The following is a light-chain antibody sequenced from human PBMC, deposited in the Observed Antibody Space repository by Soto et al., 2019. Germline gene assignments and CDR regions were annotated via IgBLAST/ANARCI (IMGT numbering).Light chain of an antibody. J-gene: IGLJ3*02. CDR3: LLYYGGIWV. CDR1: TGEVTSGYY. CDR2: SIR. Sequence: QAVVTQEPSLTVSPGGTVTLTCASSTGEVTSGYYPNWFQQKPGQAPRALVYSIRNKHSWTPARFSGSLLGDKAALTLSGVQPEDEAEYYCLLYYGGIWVFGGGTKLTVL. V-gene: IGLV7-43*01.